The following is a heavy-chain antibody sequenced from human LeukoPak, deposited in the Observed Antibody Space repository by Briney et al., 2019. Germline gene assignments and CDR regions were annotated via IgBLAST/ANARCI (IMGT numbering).Heavy chain of an antibody. V-gene: IGHV4-34*01. CDR2: INHSGST. J-gene: IGHJ4*02. Sequence: SETLSLTCAVYGGSFSGYYWSWIRQPPGKGLEWIGEINHSGSTNYNPSLKSRVTISVDKSKNQFSLKLSSVTAADTAVYYCARRISQGFPVDFDYWGQGALVTVSS. CDR1: GGSFSGYY. D-gene: IGHD3-10*01. CDR3: ARRISQGFPVDFDY.